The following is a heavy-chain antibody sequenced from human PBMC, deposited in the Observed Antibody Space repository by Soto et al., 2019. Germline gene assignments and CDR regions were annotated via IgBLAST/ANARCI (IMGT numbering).Heavy chain of an antibody. CDR3: ARDAFLNRRGAYYDP. D-gene: IGHD3-16*01. CDR1: GFTFSTYA. CDR2: ISYTGANQ. Sequence: QVRLVESGGGAVQPGDSLRLSCDASGFTFSTYALHWVRQAPGKGLEWVAFISYTGANQYYAYSVKGRFTVSRDNSKNIASLQMTSVKPEDSAVYYWARDAFLNRRGAYYDPWGQGTLVTVSS. V-gene: IGHV3-30-3*01. J-gene: IGHJ5*02.